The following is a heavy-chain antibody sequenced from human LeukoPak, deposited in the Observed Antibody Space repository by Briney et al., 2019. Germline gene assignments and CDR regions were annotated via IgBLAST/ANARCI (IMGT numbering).Heavy chain of an antibody. CDR1: GYSFTASY. V-gene: IGHV1-2*02. CDR3: ARELGIAAAGTWNWFDP. J-gene: IGHJ5*02. CDR2: INPNSGGT. D-gene: IGHD6-13*01. Sequence: ASVKVSCKASGYSFTASYMHWVRQAPGQGLEWMGWINPNSGGTNYAQKFQGRVTMTRDTSISTAYMELSRLRSDDTAVYYCARELGIAAAGTWNWFDPWGQGTLVTVSS.